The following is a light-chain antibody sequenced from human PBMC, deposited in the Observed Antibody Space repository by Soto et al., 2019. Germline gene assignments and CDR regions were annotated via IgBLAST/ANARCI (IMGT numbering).Light chain of an antibody. CDR1: QSVYSN. J-gene: IGKJ4*01. Sequence: EIVMTQSLATLSVSPGERATLSCRASQSVYSNLAWYQQKPGQAPRLLIYAASTRATGIPARFSGSGSGTEFTLTISSLQSEDFAVYYCQQYNKWPLTFGGGTKVEIK. CDR2: AAS. CDR3: QQYNKWPLT. V-gene: IGKV3-15*01.